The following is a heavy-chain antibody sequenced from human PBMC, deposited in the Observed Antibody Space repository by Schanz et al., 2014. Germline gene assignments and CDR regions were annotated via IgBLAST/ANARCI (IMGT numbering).Heavy chain of an antibody. CDR2: ISASGGTT. CDR1: GFTFSAYA. Sequence: EVQLLESGGGLVQPGGSLRLSCAASGFTFSAYAMTWVRQIPGKGLEWVSAISASGGTTYYADSVKGRFTISRDNSKNTLYLQMNSLRAEDTAVYYCAKTPREYCNYDSCPNWCDSWGQGTLVTASS. CDR3: AKTPREYCNYDSCPNWCDS. D-gene: IGHD2-15*01. J-gene: IGHJ5*01. V-gene: IGHV3-23*01.